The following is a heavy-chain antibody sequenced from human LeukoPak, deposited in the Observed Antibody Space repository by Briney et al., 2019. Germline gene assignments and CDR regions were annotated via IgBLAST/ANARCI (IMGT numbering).Heavy chain of an antibody. D-gene: IGHD6-13*01. Sequence: PGGSLRLSXAASGFTFSSYSMNWVRQAPGKGLEWVSAISGSGGSTYYADSVKGRFTISRDNSKNTLYLQMNSLRAEDTAVYYCAKGAAAGDYFDYWGQGTLVTVSS. CDR2: ISGSGGST. V-gene: IGHV3-23*01. CDR3: AKGAAAGDYFDY. CDR1: GFTFSSYS. J-gene: IGHJ4*02.